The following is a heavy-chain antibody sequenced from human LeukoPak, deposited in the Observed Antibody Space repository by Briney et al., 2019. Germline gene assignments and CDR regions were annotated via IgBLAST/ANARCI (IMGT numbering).Heavy chain of an antibody. CDR3: VSFNAGSSGYYWL. D-gene: IGHD3-22*01. CDR1: GYTFTSYD. CDR2: MNPNSGNT. J-gene: IGHJ4*02. Sequence: GASVKVSCKASGYTFTSYDINWVRQATGRGLEWMGWMNPNSGNTGYAQKFQGRVTMTGNTSISTAYMELSSLRSEDTAVYYCVSFNAGSSGYYWLWGQGTLVTVSS. V-gene: IGHV1-8*01.